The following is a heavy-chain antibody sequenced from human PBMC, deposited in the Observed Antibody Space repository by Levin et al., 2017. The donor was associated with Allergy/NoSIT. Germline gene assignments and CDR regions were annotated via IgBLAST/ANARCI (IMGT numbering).Heavy chain of an antibody. CDR2: IYWDGHQ. V-gene: IGHV2-5*02. CDR1: GFSLNTDGMG. D-gene: IGHD2-15*01. J-gene: IGHJ4*02. Sequence: SGPTLVKPTQTLTLTCTFSGFSLNTDGMGVGWIRPPPGKALEWLALIYWDGHQCYSPSLNNRLTITKDTSRNQVVLTMTNVDPVDTATYFCAHRRPGFRGYFENWGQGTPVTVSS. CDR3: AHRRPGFRGYFEN.